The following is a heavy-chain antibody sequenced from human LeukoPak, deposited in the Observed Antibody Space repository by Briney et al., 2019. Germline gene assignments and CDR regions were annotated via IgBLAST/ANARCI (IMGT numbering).Heavy chain of an antibody. D-gene: IGHD6-6*01. Sequence: ASVKVSCKASGYTFTSYDINWVRQATGQGLEWMGWMNPNSGNTGYAQKFQGRVTMTRNTSISTAYMELSSLRSEDTAVYYCPTHHGYSSSSLDYWGQGTLDTVSS. J-gene: IGHJ4*02. CDR1: GYTFTSYD. CDR3: PTHHGYSSSSLDY. CDR2: MNPNSGNT. V-gene: IGHV1-8*01.